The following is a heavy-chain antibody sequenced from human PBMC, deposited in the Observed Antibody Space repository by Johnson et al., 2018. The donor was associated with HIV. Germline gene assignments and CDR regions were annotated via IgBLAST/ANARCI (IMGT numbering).Heavy chain of an antibody. D-gene: IGHD3-22*01. CDR1: RFTFSSHA. J-gene: IGHJ3*02. CDR3: AKDRYYYDSSGYYYVHDAFDI. CDR2: IRGNGSST. V-gene: IGHV3-23*02. Sequence: VQLVESGGGVVQPGRSLRLSCAASRFTFSSHAMHWVRQAPGKGLEWVSAIRGNGSSTHYVDSVKGRFTISRTNSKNTMYLQMNSLRAEETAIYYCAKDRYYYDSSGYYYVHDAFDIWGQGTMVTVSS.